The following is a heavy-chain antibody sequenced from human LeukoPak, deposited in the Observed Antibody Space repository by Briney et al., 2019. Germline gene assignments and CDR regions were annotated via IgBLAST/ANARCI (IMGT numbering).Heavy chain of an antibody. D-gene: IGHD3-22*01. Sequence: GGSLRLSCAASGFTFSSYAMSWVRQAPGKGLEWVSAISGSGGSTYYADSVKGRFTISRDNSKNTLYLQMNSLRAEDTAVYYCAKAQYYDSSYYYGMDVWGRGTTVTVSS. CDR3: AKAQYYDSSYYYGMDV. J-gene: IGHJ6*02. CDR2: ISGSGGST. V-gene: IGHV3-23*01. CDR1: GFTFSSYA.